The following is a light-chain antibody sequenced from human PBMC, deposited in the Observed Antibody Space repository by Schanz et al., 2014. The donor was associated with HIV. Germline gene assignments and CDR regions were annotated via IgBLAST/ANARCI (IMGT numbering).Light chain of an antibody. CDR1: SSDIGGYNY. Sequence: SALTQPASVSGSPGQSITISCTGTSSDIGGYNYVSWYQQHPGKAPKLILYDVDNRPAGVSNRFSGSKSGNTASLTISGLRAEDEADYYCGSYSSGDSHWVFGGGTKLTVL. CDR2: DVD. V-gene: IGLV2-14*03. J-gene: IGLJ3*02. CDR3: GSYSSGDSHWV.